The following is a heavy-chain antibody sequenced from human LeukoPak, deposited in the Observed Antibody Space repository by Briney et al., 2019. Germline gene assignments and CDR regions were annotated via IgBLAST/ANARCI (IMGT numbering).Heavy chain of an antibody. V-gene: IGHV1-18*01. CDR2: ISAYNGNT. D-gene: IGHD5-18*01. CDR3: ARDRGYSYGFHYFDY. J-gene: IGHJ4*02. Sequence: RASVKVSCKASGYTFTSYGISWVRQAPGQGLEWMGWISAYNGNTNYAQKLQGRVTMTTDTSTSTAYMELRSLRSDDTAVYYCARDRGYSYGFHYFDYWGQGTLVTVSS. CDR1: GYTFTSYG.